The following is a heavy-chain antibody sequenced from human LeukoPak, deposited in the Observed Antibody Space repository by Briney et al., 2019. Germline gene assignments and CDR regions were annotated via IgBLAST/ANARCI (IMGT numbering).Heavy chain of an antibody. CDR3: ASFVAAAGTQYFQH. Sequence: GGSLRLSCAASGSTVSSNYMSWVRQAPGKGLEWVSVIYSGGSTYYADSVKGRFTISRDDSKNTLYLQMNSLRAEDMAVYYCASFVAAAGTQYFQHWGQGTLVTVSS. V-gene: IGHV3-66*01. CDR1: GSTVSSNY. CDR2: IYSGGST. D-gene: IGHD6-13*01. J-gene: IGHJ1*01.